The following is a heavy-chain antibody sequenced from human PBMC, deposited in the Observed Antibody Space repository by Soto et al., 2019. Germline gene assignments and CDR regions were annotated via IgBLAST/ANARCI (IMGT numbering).Heavy chain of an antibody. J-gene: IGHJ3*02. D-gene: IGHD2-2*01. CDR3: ARDPLTRYCSGPSCYLGYAFDI. CDR1: GYTFTSFG. CDR2: ISAYNGNT. V-gene: IGHV1-18*01. Sequence: ASVKVSCKASGYTFTSFGISLVRQAPRQGLEWMGWISAYNGNTKYAQKFQGRVTITTDTSTSTAFMELRSLRSDDTAVYYCARDPLTRYCSGPSCYLGYAFDIWGQGTMVTVSS.